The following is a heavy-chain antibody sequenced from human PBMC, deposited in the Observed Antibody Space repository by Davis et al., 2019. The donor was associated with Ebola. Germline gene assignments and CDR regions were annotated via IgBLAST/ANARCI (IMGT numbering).Heavy chain of an antibody. V-gene: IGHV6-1*01. CDR2: TYYNSKWYN. CDR3: AMGWMQGGLAN. CDR1: GDSVAGGTGG. J-gene: IGHJ4*02. D-gene: IGHD5-18*01. Sequence: HSQTLSLTCAISGDSVAGGTGGWNWIRQSPSRGLEWLGRTYYNSKWYNDYAVSVKSRITINPDTSKNQFSLQLNSVTPEDTAVYYCAMGWMQGGLANWGQGTLVTVSS.